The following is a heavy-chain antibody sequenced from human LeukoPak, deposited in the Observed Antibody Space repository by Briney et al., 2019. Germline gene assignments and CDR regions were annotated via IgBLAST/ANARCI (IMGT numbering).Heavy chain of an antibody. CDR1: GFTFSSYS. J-gene: IGHJ4*02. Sequence: SGGSLRLSCAASGFTFSSYSMNWVRQAPGKGLEWVSYISSSSSTIYYADSVKGRFTISRDNAKNSLYLQMNSLRDEDTAVYYCARGSYYYDSSGYRREFDYWGQGTLVTVSS. CDR2: ISSSSSTI. CDR3: ARGSYYYDSSGYRREFDY. D-gene: IGHD3-22*01. V-gene: IGHV3-48*02.